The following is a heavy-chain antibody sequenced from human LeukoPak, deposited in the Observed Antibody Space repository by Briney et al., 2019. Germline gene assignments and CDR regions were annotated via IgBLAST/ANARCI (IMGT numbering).Heavy chain of an antibody. CDR3: VRDHDYYFGY. V-gene: IGHV3-48*02. D-gene: IGHD3-16*01. Sequence: PGGSLRLSCAASGFXLSSYNINWVRQAPGKGLEWISYITTSIDIISYADSVKGRFTISRDNAKNSLYLQMDSLRDEDTAVYYCVRDHDYYFGYWGQGILVTVSA. CDR1: GFXLSSYN. CDR2: ITTSIDII. J-gene: IGHJ4*02.